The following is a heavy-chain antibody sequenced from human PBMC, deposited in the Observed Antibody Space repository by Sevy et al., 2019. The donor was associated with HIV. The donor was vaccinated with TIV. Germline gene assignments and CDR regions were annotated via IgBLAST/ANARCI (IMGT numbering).Heavy chain of an antibody. CDR1: GFTFSNYA. CDR3: ARDHVKDGDLGDYYYFAMDV. CDR2: IPSSHNIT. V-gene: IGHV3-23*01. J-gene: IGHJ6*02. Sequence: GGSLRLSCAASGFTFSNYAMSWVRQAPGKGLEWVSAIPSSHNITYYAESVKGRFTISRDNSKNTLYLEMNSLRADDTAVYYCARDHVKDGDLGDYYYFAMDVWGQGTTVTVSS. D-gene: IGHD4-17*01.